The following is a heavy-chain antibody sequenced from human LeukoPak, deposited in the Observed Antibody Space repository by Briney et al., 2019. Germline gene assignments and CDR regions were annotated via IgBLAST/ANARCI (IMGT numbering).Heavy chain of an antibody. V-gene: IGHV1-69*01. CDR2: IIPIFGTA. CDR3: ARAGLTLPNTFDWLLYS. D-gene: IGHD3-9*01. J-gene: IGHJ4*02. CDR1: GGTFSSYA. Sequence: SVKVSCKASGGTFSSYAISWVRQAPGQGLEWMGGIIPIFGTANYAQKFQGRVTITADESTSTAYMELSRLRSEDTAVYYCARAGLTLPNTFDWLLYSWGQGTLVTVSS.